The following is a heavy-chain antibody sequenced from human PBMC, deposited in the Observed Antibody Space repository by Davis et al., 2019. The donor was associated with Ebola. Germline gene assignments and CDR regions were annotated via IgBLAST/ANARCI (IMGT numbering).Heavy chain of an antibody. J-gene: IGHJ4*02. D-gene: IGHD2-21*02. V-gene: IGHV4-61*05. CDR3: ARYCGGDCYWGFDY. CDR1: GVSISSSSYY. Sequence: PSETLSLTCTVSGVSISSSSYYWGWIRQPPGKGLEWIGYIYYSGSTNYNPSLKSRVTISADTSKNQFSLKLSSVTAADTAVYYCARYCGGDCYWGFDYWGQGTLVTVSS. CDR2: IYYSGST.